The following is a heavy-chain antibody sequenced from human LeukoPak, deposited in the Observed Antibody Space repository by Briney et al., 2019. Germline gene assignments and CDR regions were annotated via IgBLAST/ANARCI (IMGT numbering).Heavy chain of an antibody. CDR2: IIPIFGTA. CDR3: ASLYCTNGVCYPSHYYGMDV. D-gene: IGHD2-8*01. Sequence: SVKVSCKASGGTFSSYAISWVRQATGQGLEWMGGIIPIFGTANYAQKFQGRVTITADESTSTAYMELSSLRSEDTAVYYCASLYCTNGVCYPSHYYGMDVWGQGTAVTVSS. V-gene: IGHV1-69*13. J-gene: IGHJ6*02. CDR1: GGTFSSYA.